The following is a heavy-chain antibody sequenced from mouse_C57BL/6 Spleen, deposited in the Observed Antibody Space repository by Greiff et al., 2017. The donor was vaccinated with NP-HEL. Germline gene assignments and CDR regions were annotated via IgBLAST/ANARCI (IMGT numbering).Heavy chain of an antibody. D-gene: IGHD2-2*01. CDR1: GYSITSGYY. CDR3: LYGYGAWFAY. V-gene: IGHV3-6*01. CDR2: ISYDGSN. Sequence: DVQLQESGPGLVKPSQSLSLTCSVTGYSITSGYYWNWIRQFPGNKLEWMGYISYDGSNNYNPSLKNRISITRDTSKNQFFLKLNSVTTEDTATYYCLYGYGAWFAYWGQGTLVTVSA. J-gene: IGHJ3*01.